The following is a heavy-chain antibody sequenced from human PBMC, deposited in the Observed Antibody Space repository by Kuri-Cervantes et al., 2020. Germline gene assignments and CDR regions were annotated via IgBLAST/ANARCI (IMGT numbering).Heavy chain of an antibody. D-gene: IGHD5-18*01. V-gene: IGHV1-18*01. CDR1: GYTFTSYG. Sequence: ASVKVSCKASGYTFTSYGISWVRQSPGQGLEWMGWISAYNGNTNYAQKFQGRVTMTRDTSISTAYMELSRLRSDDTAVYYCARRYTSYGYPIDDYWGQGTLVTVSS. CDR3: ARRYTSYGYPIDDY. CDR2: ISAYNGNT. J-gene: IGHJ4*02.